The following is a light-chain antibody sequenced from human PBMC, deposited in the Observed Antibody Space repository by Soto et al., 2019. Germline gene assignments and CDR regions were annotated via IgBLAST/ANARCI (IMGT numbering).Light chain of an antibody. V-gene: IGLV2-14*01. CDR2: DVS. CDR3: SSYTCSSTLLYV. CDR1: SSDVGGYNY. J-gene: IGLJ1*01. Sequence: QSALTQPASVSGSPGQSITISCTGTSSDVGGYNYVSWYQQHPGKAPKLMIYDVSNRRSGVSNRFSGSKSGNTASLTISGLQAEHEAYYYCSSYTCSSTLLYVFGTGTKLTVL.